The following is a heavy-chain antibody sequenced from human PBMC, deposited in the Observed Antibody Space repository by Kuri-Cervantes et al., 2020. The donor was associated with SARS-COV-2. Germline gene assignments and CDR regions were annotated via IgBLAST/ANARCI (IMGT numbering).Heavy chain of an antibody. Sequence: SETLSLTCTVSGDSISSYYWSWIRQTPGKGLEWIGYIYYSGSTNYNRSLKSRVTMSVDTSKDQFSLKLSSVTAADTAVYYCARGGRVWELSVNDAFDIWGQGTRVTV. V-gene: IGHV4-59*01. D-gene: IGHD1-26*01. J-gene: IGHJ3*02. CDR3: ARGGRVWELSVNDAFDI. CDR2: IYYSGST. CDR1: GDSISSYY.